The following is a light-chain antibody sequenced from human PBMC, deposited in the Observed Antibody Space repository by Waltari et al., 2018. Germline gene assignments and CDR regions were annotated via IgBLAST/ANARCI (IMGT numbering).Light chain of an antibody. J-gene: IGLJ2*01. CDR2: EFS. CDR1: GSDLGTYKS. Sequence: QSALTQTPSASGSPGQSVTIPCTGTGSDLGTYKSVSWKQQHPRKAPKHILYEFSRRPSGVPDRFSGSRFGDTASLTVSGLQADDEAEYYCSSYAGSYYFISFGGGTKLTVL. CDR3: SSYAGSYYFIS. V-gene: IGLV2-8*01.